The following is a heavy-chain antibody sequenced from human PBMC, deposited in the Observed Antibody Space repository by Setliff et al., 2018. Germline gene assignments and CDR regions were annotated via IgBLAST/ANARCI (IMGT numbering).Heavy chain of an antibody. D-gene: IGHD3-22*01. CDR2: IIPIFDTR. CDR3: AILGNSMIVLDIGGHDF. CDR1: GGTFRTDG. V-gene: IGHV1-69*13. J-gene: IGHJ4*02. Sequence: ASVKVSCKAPGGTFRTDGFNWVRQAPGQGLEWMGGIIPIFDTRNYAQKFQGRVNITADESTSTAYMELSSLRSEDTAVYYCAILGNSMIVLDIGGHDFWGQGTLVTVSS.